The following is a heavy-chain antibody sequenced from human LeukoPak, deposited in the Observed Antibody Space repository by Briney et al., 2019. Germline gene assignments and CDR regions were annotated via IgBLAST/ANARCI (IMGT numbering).Heavy chain of an antibody. Sequence: PSETLSLTCTVSGRSISSSSYYWGWIRQPRGKGLEWIGYIYYSGSTNYNPSLKSRVTISVDTSKNQFSLKLSSVTAADTAVYYCARGGSSSSLGRLDYWAQGALVSVSS. CDR3: ARGGSSSSLGRLDY. V-gene: IGHV4-61*05. CDR2: IYYSGST. D-gene: IGHD6-6*01. J-gene: IGHJ4*02. CDR1: GRSISSSSYY.